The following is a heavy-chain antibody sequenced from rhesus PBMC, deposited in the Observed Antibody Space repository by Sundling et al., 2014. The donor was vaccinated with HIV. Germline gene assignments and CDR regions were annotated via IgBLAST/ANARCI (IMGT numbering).Heavy chain of an antibody. Sequence: QVQLQESGPGLVKPSETLSLTCAVSGGSISGFSWSWIRLPPGKGLEWVGYIGGSSGNTYYQSSLKSRVTISTDTSRNQFSLKLSSVTAADTAVYYCARGRVYCTRTTCFENYFDYWGQGVLVTVSS. J-gene: IGHJ4*01. CDR3: ARGRVYCTRTTCFENYFDY. CDR1: GGSISGFS. D-gene: IGHD2-2*01. V-gene: IGHV4-165*01. CDR2: IGGSSGNT.